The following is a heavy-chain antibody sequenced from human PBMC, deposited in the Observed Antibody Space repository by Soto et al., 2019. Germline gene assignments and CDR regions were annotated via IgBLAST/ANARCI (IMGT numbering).Heavy chain of an antibody. D-gene: IGHD6-13*01. V-gene: IGHV3-21*01. J-gene: IGHJ5*02. Sequence: PGGSLSLSCAASGFSFSTYTMNWVLQAPGKGLEWGSTISSNSAYIYYTDALRGRFTISRDNSKNSLHLQMNSLRAEDTAVYYCTRDASRDSSARGWFDPRGLGTLVTVSS. CDR2: ISSNSAYI. CDR1: GFSFSTYT. CDR3: TRDASRDSSARGWFDP.